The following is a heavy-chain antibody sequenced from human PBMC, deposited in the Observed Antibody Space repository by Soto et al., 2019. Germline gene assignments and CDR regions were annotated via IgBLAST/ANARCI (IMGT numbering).Heavy chain of an antibody. CDR2: ISAYNGNT. J-gene: IGHJ4*02. Sequence: QVQLVQSGAEVKKPGASVKVSCKASGYTFSSYFISWVRQAPGQGLEWMGWISAYNGNTNYAQNLQGRVTITTDTSTSTAYMELRSLRSHDTAVYSGARDLPPVDYWGQGTLVTVSS. CDR1: GYTFSSYF. V-gene: IGHV1-18*01. CDR3: ARDLPPVDY.